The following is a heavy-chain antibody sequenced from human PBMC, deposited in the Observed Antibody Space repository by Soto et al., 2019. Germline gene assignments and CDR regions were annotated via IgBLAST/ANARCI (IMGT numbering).Heavy chain of an antibody. Sequence: SETLSLTCTVYGGSISSYYWSWIRQPPGKGLEWIGYIYYSGSTNYNPSLKSRVTISVDTSKNQFSLKLSSVTAADTAVYYCARGGRRDGYPTFDYWGQGTLVTVSS. CDR2: IYYSGST. D-gene: IGHD5-12*01. CDR3: ARGGRRDGYPTFDY. V-gene: IGHV4-59*01. J-gene: IGHJ4*02. CDR1: GGSISSYY.